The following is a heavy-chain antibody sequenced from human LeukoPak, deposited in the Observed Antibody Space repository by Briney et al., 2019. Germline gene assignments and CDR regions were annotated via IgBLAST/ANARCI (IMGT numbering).Heavy chain of an antibody. Sequence: PGGSLRLSCAASGFTFSSYAMSWVRQAPGKGLEWVSAISGSGGTTYYADSVKGRFTISRDNSKNTLYLQMNSLRAEDTAVYYCASGANWGSQLGYWGQGTLVTVSS. CDR3: ASGANWGSQLGY. CDR2: ISGSGGTT. V-gene: IGHV3-23*01. J-gene: IGHJ4*02. D-gene: IGHD7-27*01. CDR1: GFTFSSYA.